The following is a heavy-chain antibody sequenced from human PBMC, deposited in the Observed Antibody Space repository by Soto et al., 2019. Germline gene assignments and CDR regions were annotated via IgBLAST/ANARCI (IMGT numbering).Heavy chain of an antibody. V-gene: IGHV4-59*01. Sequence: SETLSLTCTVSGGSMSSNYWTWIRQSPGKGLEWIGYIYYTWSTKYNPSLKSRVTISLDTSKNQFSLRLTSVTSADTAVYYCARGGSYGDFFDYWGQGAQVTVSS. J-gene: IGHJ4*02. CDR2: IYYTWST. CDR1: GGSMSSNY. D-gene: IGHD4-17*01. CDR3: ARGGSYGDFFDY.